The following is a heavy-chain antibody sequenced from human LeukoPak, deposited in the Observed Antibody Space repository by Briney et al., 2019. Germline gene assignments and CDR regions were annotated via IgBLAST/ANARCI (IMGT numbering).Heavy chain of an antibody. Sequence: RASVKVSCKASGYTFTSYYMHWVRQAPGQGLEWMGIINPSGGSTSYAQKFQGRVTMTRDMSTSTVYMELSSLRSDDTAVYYCARVRGRFGELLPDDYWGQGTLVTVSS. CDR1: GYTFTSYY. CDR2: INPSGGST. D-gene: IGHD3-10*01. J-gene: IGHJ4*02. V-gene: IGHV1-46*01. CDR3: ARVRGRFGELLPDDY.